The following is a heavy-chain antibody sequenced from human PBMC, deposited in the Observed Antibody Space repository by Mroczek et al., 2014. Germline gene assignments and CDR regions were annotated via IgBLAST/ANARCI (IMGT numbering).Heavy chain of an antibody. CDR3: ARPYSNYYDSSGYIDAFDI. CDR2: IYYSGST. CDR1: GGSISSSSYY. J-gene: IGHJ3*02. Sequence: QVQLVESGPGLVKPSETLSLTCTVSGGSISSSSYYWGWIRQPPGKGLEWIGSIYYSGSTYYNPSLKSRVTISVDTSKNQFSLKLSSVTAADTAVYYCARPYSNYYDSSGYIDAFDIVGQGTMVTVSS. D-gene: IGHD3-22*01. V-gene: IGHV4-39*01.